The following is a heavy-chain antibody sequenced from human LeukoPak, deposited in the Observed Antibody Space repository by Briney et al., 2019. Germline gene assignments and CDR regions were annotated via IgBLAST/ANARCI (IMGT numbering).Heavy chain of an antibody. CDR3: ARDGDSSGYYYPDDY. D-gene: IGHD3-22*01. CDR2: ISAYNGNT. J-gene: IGHJ4*02. CDR1: GYTSTSYG. Sequence: ASVKVSCKASGYTSTSYGISWVRQAPGQGLEWMGWISAYNGNTNYAQKLQGRVTMTTDTSTSTAYMELRSLRSDDTAVYYCARDGDSSGYYYPDDYWGQGTLVTVSS. V-gene: IGHV1-18*01.